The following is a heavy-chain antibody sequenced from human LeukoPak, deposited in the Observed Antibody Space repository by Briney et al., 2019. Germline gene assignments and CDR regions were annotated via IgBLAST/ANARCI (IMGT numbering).Heavy chain of an antibody. CDR1: GGSLSSYY. J-gene: IGHJ3*02. CDR3: ARGGDGYSYGTVGAFDI. CDR2: IYYSGST. D-gene: IGHD5-18*01. Sequence: PSETLSLTCTVSGGSLSSYYWSWIRQPPGKGLEWIGYIYYSGSTNYNPSLKSRVTISVDTSKNQFSLKLSSVTAADTAVYYCARGGDGYSYGTVGAFDIWGQGIMVTVSS. V-gene: IGHV4-59*01.